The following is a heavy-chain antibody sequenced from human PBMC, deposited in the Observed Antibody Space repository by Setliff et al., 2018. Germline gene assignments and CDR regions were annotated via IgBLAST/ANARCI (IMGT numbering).Heavy chain of an antibody. J-gene: IGHJ2*01. CDR1: GGSISSYYW. V-gene: IGHV2-5*08. D-gene: IGHD2-15*01. CDR3: AHSRAYCSGGSCYGVCYFDL. CDR2: IYWDDDN. Sequence: TLSLTCTVSGGSISSYYWSWIRQPPGKALEWLALIYWDDDNRYSPSLKRRLTITKDTSKNQLVLTMTTMDPVDTATYYCAHSRAYCSGGSCYGVCYFDLWGRGTLVTVSS.